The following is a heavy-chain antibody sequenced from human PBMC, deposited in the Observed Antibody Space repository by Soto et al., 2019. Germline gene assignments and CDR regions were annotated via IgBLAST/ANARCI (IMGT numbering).Heavy chain of an antibody. CDR1: GYTFTNYG. CDR2: VSGYNGNT. J-gene: IGHJ4*02. D-gene: IGHD6-19*01. CDR3: ARDEGSHGFDS. Sequence: GASLNVSCKASGYTFTNYGISWGRQAPGQGLEWMGWVSGYNGNTNYAQNLRGRVTMTTDTSTTTAYMELRTLRSDDTAVYYCARDEGSHGFDSWGQGTLVTVSS. V-gene: IGHV1-18*04.